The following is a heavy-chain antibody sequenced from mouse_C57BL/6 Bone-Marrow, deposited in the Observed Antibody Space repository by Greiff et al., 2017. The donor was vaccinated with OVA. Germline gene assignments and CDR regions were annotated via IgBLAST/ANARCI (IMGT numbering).Heavy chain of an antibody. Sequence: DVMLVESGGDLVKPGGSLKLSCAASGFTFSSYGMSWVRQTPDKRLEWVATISSGGSYTYYPDSVKGRFTISRDNAKNTLYLQMSSLKSEDTAMYYCARHGLYYGNYEDYWGQGTTLTVSS. CDR3: ARHGLYYGNYEDY. V-gene: IGHV5-6*02. J-gene: IGHJ2*01. CDR2: ISSGGSYT. D-gene: IGHD2-1*01. CDR1: GFTFSSYG.